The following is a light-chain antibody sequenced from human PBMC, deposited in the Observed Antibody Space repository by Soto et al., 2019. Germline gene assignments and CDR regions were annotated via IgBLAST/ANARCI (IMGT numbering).Light chain of an antibody. Sequence: QSALTQPRSVSGSPGQSVTISCTGTSSDVGGYNYVSWYQQYPGKAPKLMTYDVSKRPSGIPDRFSGSKSGNTASLTISGLQAEDEADYYCCSYAGSYTWVFGGGTQLTVL. J-gene: IGLJ3*02. CDR3: CSYAGSYTWV. CDR1: SSDVGGYNY. V-gene: IGLV2-11*01. CDR2: DVS.